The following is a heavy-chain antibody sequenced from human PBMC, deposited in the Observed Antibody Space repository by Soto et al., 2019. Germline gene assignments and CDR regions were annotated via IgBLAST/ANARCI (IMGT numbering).Heavy chain of an antibody. Sequence: PGGSLRLSCAASGLTLSSYWMNWVRQAPGKGLEWVANIKQDGSEKYYVDSVKGRSFISRDNAKNSLYLQLNSLRAEDTAVYYCARDADASGWYHYGFDVWGQGTLVTVSS. CDR3: ARDADASGWYHYGFDV. J-gene: IGHJ6*02. CDR2: IKQDGSEK. V-gene: IGHV3-7*01. CDR1: GLTLSSYW. D-gene: IGHD6-19*01.